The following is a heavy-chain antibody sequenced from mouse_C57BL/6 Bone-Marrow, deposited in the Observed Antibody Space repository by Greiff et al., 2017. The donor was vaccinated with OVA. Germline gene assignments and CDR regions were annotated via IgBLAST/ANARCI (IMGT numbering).Heavy chain of an antibody. J-gene: IGHJ4*01. Sequence: EVQLQESGPELVKPGASVKIPCKASGYTFTDYNMDWVKQSHGKSLEWIGDINPNNGGTIYNQKFKGKATLTVDKSSSTAYMELRSLTSEDTAVYYCARVVITTVVAHYAMDYWGQGTSVTVSS. D-gene: IGHD1-1*01. CDR3: ARVVITTVVAHYAMDY. CDR1: GYTFTDYN. V-gene: IGHV1-18*01. CDR2: INPNNGGT.